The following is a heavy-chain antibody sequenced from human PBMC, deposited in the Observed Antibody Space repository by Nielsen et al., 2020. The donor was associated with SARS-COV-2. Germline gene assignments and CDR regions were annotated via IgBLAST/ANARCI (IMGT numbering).Heavy chain of an antibody. CDR3: AKDVDYGDYGFDY. J-gene: IGHJ4*02. CDR1: GFTFSSYA. D-gene: IGHD4-17*01. CDR2: ISGSGGST. V-gene: IGHV3-23*01. Sequence: GESLKISCAASGFTFSSYAMSWVRQAPGKGLEWVSAISGSGGSTYYADSVKGRFTISRDNSKNTLYLQMNSLRAEDTAVYYCAKDVDYGDYGFDYWGQGTLVTVSS.